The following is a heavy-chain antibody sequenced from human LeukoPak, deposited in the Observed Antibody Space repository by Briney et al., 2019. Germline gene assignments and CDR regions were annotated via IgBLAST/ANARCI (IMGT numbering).Heavy chain of an antibody. CDR2: ISSGGSTI. J-gene: IGHJ3*02. Sequence: GGSLRLSCAASGFTFSSYEMDWVRQAPGKGLEWVSYISSGGSTIYYPDSVKGRFTISRDNAKNSLYLQMNSLRAEDTAVYFCARAWTRGNSDAFDIWGQGTMVTVSS. V-gene: IGHV3-48*03. D-gene: IGHD4-23*01. CDR3: ARAWTRGNSDAFDI. CDR1: GFTFSSYE.